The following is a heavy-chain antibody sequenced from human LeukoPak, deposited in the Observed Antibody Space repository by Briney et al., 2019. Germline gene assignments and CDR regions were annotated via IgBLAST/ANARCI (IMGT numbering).Heavy chain of an antibody. J-gene: IGHJ5*02. Sequence: PRGSLRLSCAASAFTFSSSWMDWVRQAPGKGLEWVANIKEDGSLTFYVDSVKGRFTISRDNAKNTLYLQMNSLRAEDTALYYCAKGVSLTWGNMESWGQGTLVTVSS. CDR2: IKEDGSLT. V-gene: IGHV3-7*03. CDR3: AKGVSLTWGNMES. D-gene: IGHD7-27*01. CDR1: AFTFSSSW.